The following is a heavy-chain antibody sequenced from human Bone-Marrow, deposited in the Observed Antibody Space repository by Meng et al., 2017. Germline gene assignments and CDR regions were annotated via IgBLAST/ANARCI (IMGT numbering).Heavy chain of an antibody. CDR2: ISYSGSA. V-gene: IGHV4-31*11. D-gene: IGHD2-2*01. CDR1: GGSISSGDYH. CDR3: AREPDSTSGGFDY. Sequence: QVQLQESGPGLVEPSQTLSLTCVVSGGSISSGDYHWGWIRQHPGKGLEWIGYISYSGSAYYSPSLRSRIAISIDTSTGQFSLKLNSVTPEDTAVYYCAREPDSTSGGFDYWGQGTLVTVSS. J-gene: IGHJ4*02.